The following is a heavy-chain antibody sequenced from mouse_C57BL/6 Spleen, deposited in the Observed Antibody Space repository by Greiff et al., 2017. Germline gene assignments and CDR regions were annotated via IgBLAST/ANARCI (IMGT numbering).Heavy chain of an antibody. CDR1: GYTFTSYW. Sequence: QVQLQQPGAELVKPGASVKMSCKASGYTFTSYWITWVKQRPGQGLEWIGDIYPGSGSTNYNEKFKSKATLTVDTSSSTAYMQLSSLTSEDSAVYYCASPITTVAAGFDYWGQGTTLTVSS. CDR3: ASPITTVAAGFDY. V-gene: IGHV1-55*01. D-gene: IGHD1-1*01. J-gene: IGHJ2*01. CDR2: IYPGSGST.